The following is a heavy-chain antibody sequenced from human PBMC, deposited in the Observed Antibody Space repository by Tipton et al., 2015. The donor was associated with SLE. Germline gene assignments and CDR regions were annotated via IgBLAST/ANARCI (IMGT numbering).Heavy chain of an antibody. CDR3: ARGGFYPGSGNQYYFDY. V-gene: IGHV3-48*04. CDR2: ISYGSGSV. J-gene: IGHJ4*02. D-gene: IGHD3-10*01. CDR1: GFNFSRFS. Sequence: SLRLSCVVSGFNFSRFSMNWVRHVPGKGLEWISYISYGSGSVHYADSVKGRFTISRDNAKNSLYLQMNSLRSDDTALYYCARGGFYPGSGNQYYFDYWGQGTLVTVSS.